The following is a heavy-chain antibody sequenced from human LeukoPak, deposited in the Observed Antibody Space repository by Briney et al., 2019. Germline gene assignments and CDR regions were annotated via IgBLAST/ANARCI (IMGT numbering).Heavy chain of an antibody. Sequence: SQTLSLTCAISGDSVSSNSAAWNWIRPSPSRGLEWLGRTYYRSKWYNDYAVSVKSRITINPDTSKNQFSLQLNSVTPEDTAVYYCARGHPPDYSSGWYDHFDYWGQGTLVTVSS. CDR2: TYYRSKWYN. D-gene: IGHD6-19*01. CDR1: GDSVSSNSAA. CDR3: ARGHPPDYSSGWYDHFDY. V-gene: IGHV6-1*01. J-gene: IGHJ4*02.